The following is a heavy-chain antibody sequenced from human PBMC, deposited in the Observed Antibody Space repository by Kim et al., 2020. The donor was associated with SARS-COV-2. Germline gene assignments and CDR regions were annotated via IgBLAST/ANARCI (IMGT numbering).Heavy chain of an antibody. V-gene: IGHV3-53*01. CDR1: GFTVSSNY. J-gene: IGHJ4*02. CDR2: IYSGGST. D-gene: IGHD3-22*01. CDR3: ARVGYYYDSSGYYYDWYGPFDY. Sequence: GGSLRLSCAASGFTVSSNYMSWVRQAPGKGLEWVSVIYSGGSTYYADSVKGRFTISRDNSKNTPYLQMNSLRAEDTAVYYCARVGYYYDSSGYYYDWYGPFDYWGQGTLVTVSS.